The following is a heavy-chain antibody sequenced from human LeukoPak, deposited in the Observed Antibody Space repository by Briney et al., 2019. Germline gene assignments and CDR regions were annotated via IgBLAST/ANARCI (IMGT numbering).Heavy chain of an antibody. CDR1: GFTFSSYG. CDR3: AIGYFDY. J-gene: IGHJ4*02. CDR2: ISYDGSNK. V-gene: IGHV3-30*19. Sequence: PGGSLRLSCAASGFTFSSYGIHWVRQAPGKGLEWVAVISYDGSNKYYADSVKGRFTISRDNSKNTLYLQMNSLRAEDTAVYYCAIGYFDYWGQGTLVTVSS.